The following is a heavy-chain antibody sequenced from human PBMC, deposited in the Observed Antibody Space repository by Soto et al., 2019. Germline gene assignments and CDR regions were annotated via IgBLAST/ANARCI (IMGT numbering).Heavy chain of an antibody. CDR1: GGSFSGYY. V-gene: IGHV4-34*01. Sequence: QVQLQQWGAGLLKPSETLSLPCAVYGGSFSGYYWSWIRQPPGKGLEWIGEINHSGSTNYNPSLKSRVTISVDTSKNQFSLKLSSVTAADTAVYYCARGRVNYYGSGRPSLFDYWGQGTLVTVSS. CDR2: INHSGST. D-gene: IGHD3-10*01. CDR3: ARGRVNYYGSGRPSLFDY. J-gene: IGHJ4*02.